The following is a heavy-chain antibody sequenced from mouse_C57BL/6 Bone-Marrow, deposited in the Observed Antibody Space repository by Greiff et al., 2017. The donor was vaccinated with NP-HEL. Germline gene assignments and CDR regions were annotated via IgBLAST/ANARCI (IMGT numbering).Heavy chain of an antibody. J-gene: IGHJ2*01. CDR1: GFSLTSYA. V-gene: IGHV2-9-1*01. CDR2: IWTGGGT. D-gene: IGHD2-5*01. Sequence: VHLVESGPGLVAPSQSLSITCTVSGFSLTSYAISWVRQPPGQGLEWLGVIWTGGGTNYNSALKYRLSISKDNSKGQVFLKMNSLQTDDTARYYCARKTRAYSNYGFDYWGQGTTLTVSS. CDR3: ARKTRAYSNYGFDY.